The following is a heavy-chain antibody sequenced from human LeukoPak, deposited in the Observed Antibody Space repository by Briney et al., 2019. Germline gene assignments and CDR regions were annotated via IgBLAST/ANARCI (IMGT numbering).Heavy chain of an antibody. V-gene: IGHV3-23*01. J-gene: IGHJ4*02. CDR2: ISGSGGST. Sequence: GGSLRLSCAASGFTFSSYAMSWVRQAPGKGLEWVSAISGSGGSTYYADSVKGRFTISRDNSKNTLYLQMNSLRAEDTAVYYCAKDGEVRDYYDSRGYPYYFDYWGQGTLVTVSS. CDR3: AKDGEVRDYYDSRGYPYYFDY. D-gene: IGHD3-22*01. CDR1: GFTFSSYA.